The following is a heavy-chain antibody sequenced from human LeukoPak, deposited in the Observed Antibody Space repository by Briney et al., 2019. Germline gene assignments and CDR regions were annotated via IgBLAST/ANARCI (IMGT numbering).Heavy chain of an antibody. CDR3: VKDGINGNSIHDAFDV. J-gene: IGHJ3*01. CDR1: GFTFSIFA. Sequence: GGSLRLSCAASGFTFSIFAMSWVRQAPGKGLEWVSTIGGPLDTHYTDSMKGRFTISRDNSKNTVFLQMNSVKVDDTAVYYCVKDGINGNSIHDAFDVWGQGTRDRVSS. D-gene: IGHD1-7*01. V-gene: IGHV3-23*01. CDR2: IGGPLDT.